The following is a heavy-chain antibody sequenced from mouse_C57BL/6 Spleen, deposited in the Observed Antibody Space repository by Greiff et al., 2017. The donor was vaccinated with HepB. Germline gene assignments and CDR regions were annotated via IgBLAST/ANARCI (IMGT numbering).Heavy chain of an antibody. Sequence: VKLQESGPELVKPGASVKISCKASGYAFSSSWMNWVKQRPGKGLEWIGRIYPGDGDTNYNGKFKGKATLTADKSSSTAYMQLSSLTSEDSAVYFCARGGFYAAMDYWGQGTSVTVSS. D-gene: IGHD2-3*01. V-gene: IGHV1-82*01. J-gene: IGHJ4*01. CDR3: ARGGFYAAMDY. CDR1: GYAFSSSW. CDR2: IYPGDGDT.